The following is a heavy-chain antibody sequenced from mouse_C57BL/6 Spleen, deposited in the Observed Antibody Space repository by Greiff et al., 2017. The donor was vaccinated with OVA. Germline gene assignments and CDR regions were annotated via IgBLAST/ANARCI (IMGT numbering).Heavy chain of an antibody. V-gene: IGHV1-15*01. Sequence: QVQLQQSGAELVRPGASVTLSCKASGYTFTDYEMHWVKQTPVHGLEWIGAIYPETGGTAYNQKFKGKAILTADKSSSTAYMELRSLTSEDSAVYYCTRSSSGLDYWGQGTTLTVSS. J-gene: IGHJ2*01. D-gene: IGHD3-2*02. CDR3: TRSSSGLDY. CDR2: IYPETGGT. CDR1: GYTFTDYE.